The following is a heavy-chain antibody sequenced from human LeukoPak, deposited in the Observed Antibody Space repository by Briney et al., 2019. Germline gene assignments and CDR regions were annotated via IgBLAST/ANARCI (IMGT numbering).Heavy chain of an antibody. V-gene: IGHV4-30-2*01. D-gene: IGHD3-3*01. CDR3: ARSRAIFGVGTNFDY. CDR2: IYHSGST. Sequence: SETLSLTCTVSGGSISSGGYYWSWIRQPPGKGLEWIGYIYHSGSTYYNPSLKSRVTISVDRSKNQFSLKLSSVTAADTAVYYCARSRAIFGVGTNFDYWGQGTLVTVSS. J-gene: IGHJ4*02. CDR1: GGSISSGGYY.